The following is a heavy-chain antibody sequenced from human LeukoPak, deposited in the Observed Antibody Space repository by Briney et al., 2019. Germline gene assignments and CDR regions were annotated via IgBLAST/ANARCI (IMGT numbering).Heavy chain of an antibody. Sequence: QPGRSLRLSCAASGFTFSSYGMHWVRQAPGKGLEWVAVIWYDGSNKCYADSVKGRFTISRDNSKNTLYLQMDSLRVEDTAVYYCAREWVTVFGGFDYWGQGTLVTVSS. CDR1: GFTFSSYG. CDR3: AREWVTVFGGFDY. CDR2: IWYDGSNK. D-gene: IGHD3-3*01. J-gene: IGHJ4*02. V-gene: IGHV3-33*01.